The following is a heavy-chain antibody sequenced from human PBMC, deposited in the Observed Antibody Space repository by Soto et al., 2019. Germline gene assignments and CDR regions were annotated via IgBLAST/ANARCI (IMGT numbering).Heavy chain of an antibody. V-gene: IGHV1-58*01. Sequence: SVKVSCKASGFTFTSSAVQWVRQARGQRLEWIGWIVVGSDNTNYAQKFQERVTITRDMSTSTAYMELSSLRSEDTAVYYCAAEGCSSTSCYGDYYGMDVWGQGTTVTVSS. J-gene: IGHJ6*02. D-gene: IGHD2-2*01. CDR1: GFTFTSSA. CDR3: AAEGCSSTSCYGDYYGMDV. CDR2: IVVGSDNT.